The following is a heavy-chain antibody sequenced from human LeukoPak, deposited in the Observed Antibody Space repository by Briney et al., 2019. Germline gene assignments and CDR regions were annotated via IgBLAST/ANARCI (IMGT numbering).Heavy chain of an antibody. CDR1: GGTFSSYA. CDR3: ARGGLLWFGELGDWFDP. CDR2: IIPILGIA. V-gene: IGHV1-69*04. J-gene: IGHJ5*02. Sequence: ASVKVSCKASGGTFSSYAISWVRQAPGQGLEWMGRIIPILGIANYAQKFQGRVTITADKSTSTAYMELSSLRSEDTAVYYCARGGLLWFGELGDWFDPWGQGTLVTVSS. D-gene: IGHD3-10*01.